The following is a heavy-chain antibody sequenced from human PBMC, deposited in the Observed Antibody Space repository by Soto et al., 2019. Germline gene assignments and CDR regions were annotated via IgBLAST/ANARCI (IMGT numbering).Heavy chain of an antibody. J-gene: IGHJ5*02. CDR1: GDSVTSHY. D-gene: IGHD3-3*01. CDR2: MHYTGFS. CDR3: ARGLSRGFWSGYYMGWFDP. Sequence: SETLSLTCSFSGDSVTSHYLTWIRQSPEKGLEWIGYMHYTGFSHYNPSLKSRLTISVDRSKNQFTLKLTSVTAADTAVYYCARGLSRGFWSGYYMGWFDPWGQGTLVTVSS. V-gene: IGHV4-59*02.